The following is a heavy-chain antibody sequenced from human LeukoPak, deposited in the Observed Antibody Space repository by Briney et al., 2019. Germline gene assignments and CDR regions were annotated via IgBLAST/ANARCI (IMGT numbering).Heavy chain of an antibody. CDR3: AKEAHPLSSGGNYFDY. J-gene: IGHJ4*02. V-gene: IGHV1-69*06. D-gene: IGHD2-15*01. CDR1: GYSFTTYG. CDR2: IIPISGTT. Sequence: VASVKVSCKSSGYSFTTYGITWVRQAPGQRLEWLGGIIPISGTTIYAQTFQGRVTITADKFTNTAYMDIHSLTSDDTAVYYCAKEAHPLSSGGNYFDYWGQGMLLTVSS.